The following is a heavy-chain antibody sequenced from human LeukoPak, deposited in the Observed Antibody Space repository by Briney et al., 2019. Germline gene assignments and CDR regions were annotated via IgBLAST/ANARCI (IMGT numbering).Heavy chain of an antibody. D-gene: IGHD1-26*01. CDR1: GFTFSSYS. V-gene: IGHV3-48*02. J-gene: IGHJ4*02. Sequence: GGSLRLSCAASGFTFSSYSMNWVRQAPGRGLEWVSYISSSSTIYYADSVKGRFTISRDNAKNSLYLQMNSLRDEDTAVYYCARDRGNYNDYWGQGTLVTVSS. CDR2: ISSSSTI. CDR3: ARDRGNYNDY.